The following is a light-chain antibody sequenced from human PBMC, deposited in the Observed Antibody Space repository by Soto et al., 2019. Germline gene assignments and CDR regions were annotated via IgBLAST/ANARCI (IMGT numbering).Light chain of an antibody. CDR3: CSYVGSNTYV. Sequence: QPVLTQSPSASASLGASVKLTCTLSSGHSSYAIAWHQQQPEKGPRFLMKLNNDGSYSKGDGIPDRFSGSSSGAERYLTISSLQSEDEADYYCCSYVGSNTYVFGTGTKLTVL. J-gene: IGLJ1*01. V-gene: IGLV4-69*01. CDR2: LNNDGSY. CDR1: SGHSSYA.